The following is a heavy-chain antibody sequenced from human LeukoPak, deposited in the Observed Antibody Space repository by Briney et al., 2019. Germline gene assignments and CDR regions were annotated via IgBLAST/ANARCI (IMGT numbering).Heavy chain of an antibody. V-gene: IGHV4-59*01. J-gene: IGHJ4*02. CDR2: IYYSGST. CDR1: GGSINNYY. D-gene: IGHD3-22*01. CDR3: ARDFYDSSGRFDY. Sequence: PSETLSLTCTVSGGSINNYYWSWIRQPPGKGLEWIGYIYYSGSTNYNPSLQSRVTISVDTSKNQFSLKLNSVTAADTAVYYCARDFYDSSGRFDYWGQGTLVTVSS.